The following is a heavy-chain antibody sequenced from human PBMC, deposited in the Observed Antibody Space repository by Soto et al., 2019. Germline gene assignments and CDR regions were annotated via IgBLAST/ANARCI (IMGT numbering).Heavy chain of an antibody. J-gene: IGHJ4*02. CDR1: GFTFSSYA. CDR3: ARENYYYDSSGYYLDY. D-gene: IGHD3-22*01. V-gene: IGHV3-23*01. Sequence: GGSLRLSCAASGFTFSSYAMSWVRQAPGKGLEWVSAISGSGGSTYYADSVKGRFTISRDNSKNTLYLQMNSLRAEDTAVYYCARENYYYDSSGYYLDYWGQGTLVTVSS. CDR2: ISGSGGST.